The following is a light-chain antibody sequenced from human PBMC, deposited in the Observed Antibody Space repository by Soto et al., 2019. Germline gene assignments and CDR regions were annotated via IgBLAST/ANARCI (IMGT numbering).Light chain of an antibody. CDR3: QQRTNWPPYMYT. Sequence: EIVLTQSPATLSLSPGERATLSCRASQTISSYLAWYQQKPGQAPRLLIYDASKRATGIPARFSGSGSGTDFTLTISSLEPEDFAVYYSQQRTNWPPYMYTFGQETKLEIK. CDR1: QTISSY. V-gene: IGKV3-11*01. CDR2: DAS. J-gene: IGKJ2*01.